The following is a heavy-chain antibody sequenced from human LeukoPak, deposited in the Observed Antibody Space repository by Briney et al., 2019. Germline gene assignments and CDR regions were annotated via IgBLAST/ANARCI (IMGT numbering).Heavy chain of an antibody. D-gene: IGHD2-2*01. CDR2: INSDGSWT. Sequence: GGSLRLSCAASGNYWMHWVRQAPGKGLVWVSHINSDGSWTSYADSVKGRFTISKDNAKNTVYLQMNNLRAEDTAVYYCVSSYGTYWGRGTLVTVSS. V-gene: IGHV3-74*01. CDR3: VSSYGTY. J-gene: IGHJ4*02. CDR1: GNYW.